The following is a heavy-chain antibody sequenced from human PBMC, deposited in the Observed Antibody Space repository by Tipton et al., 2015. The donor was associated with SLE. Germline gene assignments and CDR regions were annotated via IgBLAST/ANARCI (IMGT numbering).Heavy chain of an antibody. Sequence: GLVKPSETLSLTCTVSTGSISSFYWGWIRQPPGKGLEWIGFIYYTGSTTYNPSLKSRVTIALDTSKKQISLRLSSVTAADTAVYYCARAGSIVGADAFDIWGQGTMVTVSS. D-gene: IGHD1-26*01. V-gene: IGHV4-59*01. CDR1: TGSISSFY. CDR2: IYYTGST. J-gene: IGHJ3*02. CDR3: ARAGSIVGADAFDI.